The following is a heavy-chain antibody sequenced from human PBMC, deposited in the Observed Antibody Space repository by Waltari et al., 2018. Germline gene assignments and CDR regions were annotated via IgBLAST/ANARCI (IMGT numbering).Heavy chain of an antibody. CDR3: ARAKGDY. CDR2: IYSSGRH. CDR1: GASIGSGPYY. Sequence: QVQLQESGPGVVKPSQTLSLTCTVSGASIGSGPYYWSWIRRHPVKGLEYIGHIYSSGRHYYNPSLRSRVTISVDTSTNQFSLNLNSVTAADTAVYYCARAKGDYWGRGTLVTVSS. J-gene: IGHJ4*02. V-gene: IGHV4-31*03.